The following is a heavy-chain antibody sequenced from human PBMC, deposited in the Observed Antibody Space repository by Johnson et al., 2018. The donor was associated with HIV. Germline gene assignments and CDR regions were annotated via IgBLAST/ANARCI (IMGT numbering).Heavy chain of an antibody. D-gene: IGHD2-21*01. J-gene: IGHJ3*02. CDR2: ISYDGSNK. CDR1: GFTFSNYA. V-gene: IGHV3-30*04. Sequence: VQLVESGGGVVQPGRSLRLSCAASGFTFSNYAMHWVRQAPGKGLEWVAVISYDGSNKYYADSVKGRFTISRDNSKNTLYLKMNSLRAEDTAVYYCAKGEGYCGGDCLDAFDIWGQGTMVTVSS. CDR3: AKGEGYCGGDCLDAFDI.